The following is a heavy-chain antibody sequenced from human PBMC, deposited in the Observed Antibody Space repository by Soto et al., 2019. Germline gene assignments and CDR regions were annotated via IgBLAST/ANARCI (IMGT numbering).Heavy chain of an antibody. CDR1: GGSISSGDYY. CDR3: ARDRVVVAAWGLYYYYGMDV. J-gene: IGHJ6*02. CDR2: IYYSGST. V-gene: IGHV4-30-4*01. D-gene: IGHD2-15*01. Sequence: PSETLSLTCTVSGGSISSGDYYWSWIRQPPGKGLEWIGYIYYSGSTYYNPSLKSRVTISVDTSKNQFSLKLSSVTAADTAVYYCARDRVVVAAWGLYYYYGMDVWGQGTTVTVSS.